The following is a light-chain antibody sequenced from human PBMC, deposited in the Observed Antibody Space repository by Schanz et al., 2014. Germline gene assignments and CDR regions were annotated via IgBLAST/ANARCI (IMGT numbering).Light chain of an antibody. CDR3: QQFGKLPWT. J-gene: IGKJ1*01. V-gene: IGKV3D-15*02. CDR2: DAS. Sequence: EIVMTQSPATLSVSPGERATLSCRASQSVSSNLAWYQQKPGQAPSLLIYDASNRATGIPARFSGSGSGADFTLTISRLEPEDFAVFYCQQFGKLPWTFGQGTKVEIK. CDR1: QSVSSN.